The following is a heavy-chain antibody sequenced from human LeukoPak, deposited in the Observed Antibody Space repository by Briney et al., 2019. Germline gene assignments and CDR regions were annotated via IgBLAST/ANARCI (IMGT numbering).Heavy chain of an antibody. Sequence: PSETLSLTCSVFGGSISSGDYFWSWIRQHPGKGLEWIGYMHYSGSTNSHPSLKSRVTMSVDTSKNQFSVKMYSVTAADTAVYYCARDGCSGTSCYGNWFDPWGQGILVTVSP. D-gene: IGHD2-2*01. CDR3: ARDGCSGTSCYGNWFDP. J-gene: IGHJ5*02. CDR2: MHYSGST. V-gene: IGHV4-31*03. CDR1: GGSISSGDYF.